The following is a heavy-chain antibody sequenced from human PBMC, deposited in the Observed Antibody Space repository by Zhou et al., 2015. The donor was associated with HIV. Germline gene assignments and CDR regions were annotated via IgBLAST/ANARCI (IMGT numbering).Heavy chain of an antibody. Sequence: QVQLVQSGAEVKKPGSSVKVSCKASGGTFSSYAISWVRQAPGQGLEWMGGIIPIFGTANYAQKFQGRVTITADESTSTAYMELSSLRSEDTAVYYCARELRFNDYGDYALRLAFDIWGQGTMVTVSS. V-gene: IGHV1-69*01. J-gene: IGHJ3*02. D-gene: IGHD4-17*01. CDR3: ARELRFNDYGDYALRLAFDI. CDR1: GGTFSSYA. CDR2: IIPIFGTA.